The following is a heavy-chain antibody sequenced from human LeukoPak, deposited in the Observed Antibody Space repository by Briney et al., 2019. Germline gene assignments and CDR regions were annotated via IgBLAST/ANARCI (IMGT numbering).Heavy chain of an antibody. CDR1: GLSFSNYW. V-gene: IGHV3-7*03. CDR3: ARGRTGGYFDY. Sequence: GGSLRLSCAASGLSFSNYWMSWVRQAPGKGLEGVANIKEDGSEKYYVDSMKGRFTISRDNAKNSLHLQMSSLRVEDTAVYYCARGRTGGYFDYWGQGTLVTVSS. CDR2: IKEDGSEK. D-gene: IGHD4-23*01. J-gene: IGHJ4*02.